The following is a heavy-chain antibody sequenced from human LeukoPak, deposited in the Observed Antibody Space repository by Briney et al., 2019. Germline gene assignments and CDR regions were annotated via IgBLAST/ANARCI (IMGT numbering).Heavy chain of an antibody. CDR3: ARGGDYYYYGMDV. D-gene: IGHD4-17*01. V-gene: IGHV4-34*01. CDR1: GGSFSGYY. J-gene: IGHJ6*02. Sequence: PSETLSLTCAVYGGSFSGYYWSWIRQPPGKGLEWIGEINHSGSTNYNPSLKSRVTISVDTSKNQFSLKLSPVTAADTAVYYCARGGDYYYYGMDVWGQGTTVTVSS. CDR2: INHSGST.